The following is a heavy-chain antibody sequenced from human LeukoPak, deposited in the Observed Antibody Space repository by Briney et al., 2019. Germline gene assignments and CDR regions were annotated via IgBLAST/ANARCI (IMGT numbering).Heavy chain of an antibody. CDR2: IYYSGST. V-gene: IGHV4-39*01. D-gene: IGHD3-22*01. CDR1: GGSISSSSYY. Sequence: SETLSLTCTVSGGSISSSSYYWGWIRQPPGKGLEWIGSIYYSGSTYYNPSLKSRVTISVDTSKNQFSLKPSSVTAADTAVYYCARHAYYYYDSSASVYAFDIWGQGTMVTVSS. J-gene: IGHJ3*02. CDR3: ARHAYYYYDSSASVYAFDI.